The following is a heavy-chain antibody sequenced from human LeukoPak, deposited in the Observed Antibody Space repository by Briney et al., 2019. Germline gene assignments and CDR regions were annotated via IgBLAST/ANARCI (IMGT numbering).Heavy chain of an antibody. CDR1: GFTFSSYA. CDR3: AKALYGMATKMPRAFDI. V-gene: IGHV3-23*01. Sequence: GGSLRLSCAASGFTFSSYAMSWVRQAPGKGLEWVSAISGSGGSTYYADSVKGRFTISRDNSKNTLYLQMNSLRAEDTAVYYCAKALYGMATKMPRAFDIWGQGTMVTVSS. J-gene: IGHJ3*02. CDR2: ISGSGGST. D-gene: IGHD5-12*01.